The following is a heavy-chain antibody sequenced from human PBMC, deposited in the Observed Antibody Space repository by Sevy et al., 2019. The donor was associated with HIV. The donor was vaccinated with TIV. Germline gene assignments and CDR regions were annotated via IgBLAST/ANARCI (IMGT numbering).Heavy chain of an antibody. D-gene: IGHD4-17*01. CDR3: TTDLSGDAYYYYGMDV. J-gene: IGHJ6*02. CDR2: IKSKTDGGTT. V-gene: IGHV3-15*01. CDR1: GVTFSNAW. Sequence: GSLRLSCAASGVTFSNAWMSWVRQAPGKGLEWVGRIKSKTDGGTTDYAAPVKGRFTISRDESKNTLYLQMNSLKTEETAVYYCTTDLSGDAYYYYGMDVWGQGTTVTVSS.